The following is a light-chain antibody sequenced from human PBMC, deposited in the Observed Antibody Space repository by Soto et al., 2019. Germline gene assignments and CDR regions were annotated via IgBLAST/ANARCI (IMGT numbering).Light chain of an antibody. CDR2: GAS. Sequence: ESVVTQSPGTLSLSPGERATLSCRASQSVSSSYLAWYQQKPGQAPRLLIYGASSRATGIPDRFSGSGSGTDFTLTISRLEPEDFALYYCQQYGSSPRTFGPGTKVDI. V-gene: IGKV3-20*01. CDR3: QQYGSSPRT. CDR1: QSVSSSY. J-gene: IGKJ1*01.